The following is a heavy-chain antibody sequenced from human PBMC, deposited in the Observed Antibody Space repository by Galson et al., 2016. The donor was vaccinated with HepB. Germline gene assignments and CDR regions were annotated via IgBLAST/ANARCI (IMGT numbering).Heavy chain of an antibody. CDR2: INAGNGYT. D-gene: IGHD5-18*01. CDR3: TRSVSSYGASSGY. J-gene: IGHJ4*02. V-gene: IGHV1-3*01. CDR1: GYTFTNYA. Sequence: SVKVSCKASGYTFTNYAMHWVRQAPGQRLEWMGWINAGNGYTIYSQKFQGRVTITRDTSASTGYMELSSLRSEDTAVYYCTRSVSSYGASSGYWGQGTLVAVSS.